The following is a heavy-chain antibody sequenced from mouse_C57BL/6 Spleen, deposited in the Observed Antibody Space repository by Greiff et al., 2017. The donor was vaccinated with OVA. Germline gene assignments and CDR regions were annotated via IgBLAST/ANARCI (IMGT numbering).Heavy chain of an antibody. Sequence: EVQLQESGPELVKPGASVKISCKASGYSFPGSYLPLVPPLPCNLLAWIGYIYPYTGVSSYNQKFKGKATLTVDQSSSTAYMGLRSLTSEDSAVYYCARTGTGWYFDVWGTGTTVTVSS. CDR2: IYPYTGVS. CDR1: GYSFPGSY. V-gene: IGHV1-31*01. CDR3: ARTGTGWYFDV. D-gene: IGHD4-1*01. J-gene: IGHJ1*03.